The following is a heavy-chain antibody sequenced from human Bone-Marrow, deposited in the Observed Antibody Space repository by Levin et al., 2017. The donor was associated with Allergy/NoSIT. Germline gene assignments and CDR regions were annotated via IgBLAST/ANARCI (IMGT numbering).Heavy chain of an antibody. CDR3: ARDKRKRWLQNYYYGMDV. CDR2: ISSSSSYI. Sequence: PGGSLRLSCAASGFTFSSYSMNWVRQAPGKGLEWVSSISSSSSYIYYADSVKGRFTISRDNAKNSLYLQMNSLRAEDTAVYYCARDKRKRWLQNYYYGMDVWGQGTTVTVSS. CDR1: GFTFSSYS. V-gene: IGHV3-21*01. D-gene: IGHD5-24*01. J-gene: IGHJ6*02.